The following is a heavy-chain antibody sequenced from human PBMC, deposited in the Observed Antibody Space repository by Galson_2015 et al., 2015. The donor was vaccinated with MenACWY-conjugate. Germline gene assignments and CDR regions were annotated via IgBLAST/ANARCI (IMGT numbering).Heavy chain of an antibody. V-gene: IGHV3-48*04. CDR1: GFTFSTYH. D-gene: IGHD3-22*01. CDR2: ISTSLSTV. Sequence: SLRLSCAASGFTFSTYHMNWVRQAPGKGLEWISFISTSLSTVYYADSVKGRFTMSRDNARNSVFLQMNSLRVEDTAVYYCFSSGYQTGHYWGQGTTVTVSS. CDR3: FSSGYQTGHY. J-gene: IGHJ6*02.